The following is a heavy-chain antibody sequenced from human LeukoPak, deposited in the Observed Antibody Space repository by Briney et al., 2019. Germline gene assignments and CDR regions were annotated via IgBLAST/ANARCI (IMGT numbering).Heavy chain of an antibody. D-gene: IGHD2-15*01. V-gene: IGHV5-51*01. J-gene: IGHJ4*02. CDR2: IYPSDLDI. CDR3: ARHNGRSGGSLEVDY. CDR1: GYFFNSYW. Sequence: AGESLKISCEGSGYFFNSYWIAWVRQMPGKGLEWMGIIYPSDLDIRYSPSFQGQVTMSVDKSNSIAYLQWNSLKASDTGMYFCARHNGRSGGSLEVDYWGQGTLVTVSS.